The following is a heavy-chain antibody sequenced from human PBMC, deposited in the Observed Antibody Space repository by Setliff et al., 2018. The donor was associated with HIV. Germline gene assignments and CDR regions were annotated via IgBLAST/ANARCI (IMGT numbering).Heavy chain of an antibody. CDR2: ISSSTFI. Sequence: PGGSLRLSCAASGFTFSSYAMNWVRQAPGKGLEWISSISSSTFIHYANSVSGRFTISRDSAKNSLYLQMNSLRAEDTAVYYCVRDYGSGTNFFYSMDVWGKGTTVTVSS. J-gene: IGHJ6*03. CDR3: VRDYGSGTNFFYSMDV. D-gene: IGHD3-10*01. CDR1: GFTFSSYA. V-gene: IGHV3-21*01.